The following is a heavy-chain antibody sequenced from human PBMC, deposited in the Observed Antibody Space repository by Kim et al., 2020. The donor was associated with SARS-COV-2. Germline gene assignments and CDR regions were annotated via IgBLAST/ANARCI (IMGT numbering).Heavy chain of an antibody. J-gene: IGHJ5*02. Sequence: SETLSLTCTVSGGSISSSSYYWGWIRQPPGKGLEWIGSIYYSGSTYYNPSLKSRVTISVDTSKNQFSLKLSSVTAADTAVYYCARHSIGANWFDPWGQGTLVTVSS. V-gene: IGHV4-39*01. CDR1: GGSISSSSYY. CDR3: ARHSIGANWFDP. CDR2: IYYSGST. D-gene: IGHD3-10*01.